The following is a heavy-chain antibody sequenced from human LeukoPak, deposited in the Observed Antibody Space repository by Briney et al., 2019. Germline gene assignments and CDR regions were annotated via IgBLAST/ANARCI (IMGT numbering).Heavy chain of an antibody. J-gene: IGHJ4*02. CDR1: GDSVSSNSAA. CDR2: TYYRSKWIS. CDR3: ARKGTVTTPFDY. V-gene: IGHV6-1*01. Sequence: SQTLSLTCAISGDSVSSNSAAWNWIRQSPSRGLEWLGGTYYRSKWISDYAVSVKSRITINADTSKNQFSLQVNSVTPEDTAVYYCARKGTVTTPFDYWGQGILVTVSS. D-gene: IGHD1/OR15-1a*01.